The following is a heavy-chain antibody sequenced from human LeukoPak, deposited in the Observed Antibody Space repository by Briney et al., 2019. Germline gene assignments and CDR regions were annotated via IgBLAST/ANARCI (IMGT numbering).Heavy chain of an antibody. CDR1: GLTFISYS. Sequence: PGGSLRLSCAASGLTFISYSMNWVRQAPGKGLEWVSSISSSSSYIYYADSVKGRFTISRDNAKNSLYLQMNSLRAEDTAVYYCARDSGYSYGYAFDYWGQGTLVTVSS. D-gene: IGHD5-18*01. J-gene: IGHJ4*02. CDR3: ARDSGYSYGYAFDY. CDR2: ISSSSSYI. V-gene: IGHV3-21*01.